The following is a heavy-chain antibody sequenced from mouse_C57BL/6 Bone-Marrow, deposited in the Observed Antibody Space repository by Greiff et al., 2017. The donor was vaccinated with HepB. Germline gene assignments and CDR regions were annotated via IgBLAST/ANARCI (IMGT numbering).Heavy chain of an antibody. V-gene: IGHV5-2*03. CDR3: ARVYYYGSTSYFDY. Sequence: EVMLVESGGGLVQPGESLKLSCESNEYEFPSHDMSWVRKTPEKRLELVAAINSDGGSTYYPDTMERRFIISRDNTKKTLYLQMSSMRSEDTALYYCARVYYYGSTSYFDYWGQGTTLTVSS. D-gene: IGHD1-1*01. J-gene: IGHJ2*01. CDR1: EYEFPSHD. CDR2: INSDGGST.